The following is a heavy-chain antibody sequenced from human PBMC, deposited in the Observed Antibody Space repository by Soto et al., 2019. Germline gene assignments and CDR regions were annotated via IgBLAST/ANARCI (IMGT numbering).Heavy chain of an antibody. V-gene: IGHV4-34*01. J-gene: IGHJ4*02. D-gene: IGHD3-10*01. CDR1: GGSFSGHY. CDR2: INHVGNT. Sequence: QVQLQQWGAGLLEPSETLSLTCAVFGGSFSGHYWSWIRQPPGKGLEWVGKINHVGNTKYNPSLKSRVTISLDTSKNQFSLKLSSVTAADTAVYYCARGGGEVRYWGQGTLVTVSS. CDR3: ARGGGEVRY.